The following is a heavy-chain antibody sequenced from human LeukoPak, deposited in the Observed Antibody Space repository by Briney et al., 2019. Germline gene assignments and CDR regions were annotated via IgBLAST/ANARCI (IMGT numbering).Heavy chain of an antibody. Sequence: ASVKVSCKASGYTFTSYDINWVRQAPGQGLEWMGRIIPILGIANYAQKFQGRVTITADKSTSTAYMELSSLRSEDTAVYYCARDPDDYWGQGTLVTVSS. CDR3: ARDPDDY. CDR2: IIPILGIA. CDR1: GYTFTSYD. J-gene: IGHJ4*02. V-gene: IGHV1-69*04.